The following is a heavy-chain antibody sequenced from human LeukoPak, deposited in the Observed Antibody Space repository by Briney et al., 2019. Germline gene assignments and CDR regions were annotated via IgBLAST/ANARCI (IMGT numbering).Heavy chain of an antibody. CDR3: ARDGYDLWSGYYTFDY. CDR2: ISAYNGNT. Sequence: GASVKVSCKASGYTFTSYGISWVRQAPGQGLEWMGWISAYNGNTNYAQKLQGRVTMTTDTSTSTAYMELRSLRSDDTAVYYCARDGYDLWSGYYTFDYWGQGTLVTVSS. CDR1: GYTFTSYG. D-gene: IGHD3-3*01. J-gene: IGHJ4*02. V-gene: IGHV1-18*01.